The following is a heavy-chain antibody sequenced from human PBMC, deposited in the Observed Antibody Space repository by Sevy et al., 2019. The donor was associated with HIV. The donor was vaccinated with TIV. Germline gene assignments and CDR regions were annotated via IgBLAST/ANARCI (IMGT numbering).Heavy chain of an antibody. CDR3: ARAPSTNYFDD. Sequence: SENLSLTCDVSGYSISSGYVWGWIRQPPGGGLEGIGSVYHSGRPYYNPSLKSRVTISRDTSKNQFSMSLTSVTAAVMAVYYCARAPSTNYFDDWGQGTLVTVSS. V-gene: IGHV4-38-2*01. CDR2: VYHSGRP. CDR1: GYSISSGYV. J-gene: IGHJ4*02.